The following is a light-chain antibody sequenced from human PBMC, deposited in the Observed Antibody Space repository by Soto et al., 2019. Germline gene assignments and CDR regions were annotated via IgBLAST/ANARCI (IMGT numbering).Light chain of an antibody. CDR3: HGFDILAD. Sequence: KNQSSLSTSVGHRVTIPCQASQNINKCLDWDQQKVGRAPKLLIYDASNLEAGVSSRFRGSGSGTDFTFTISRLSGEGLDTYLTHGFDILADLGQGTRL. V-gene: IGKV1-33*01. CDR2: DAS. J-gene: IGKJ5*01. CDR1: QNINKC.